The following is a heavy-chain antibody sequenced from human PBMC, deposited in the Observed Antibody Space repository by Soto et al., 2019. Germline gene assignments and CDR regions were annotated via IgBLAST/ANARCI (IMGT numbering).Heavy chain of an antibody. D-gene: IGHD3-22*01. Sequence: QVQLVQSGAEVKKPGSSVKVSCKSSGGTFSTYAISCVRQAPGQGLGWMGAVIPIFRSANYAQKFQGRVTITADEFTTTAYMELSSLRSDDTAIYFCARRDSKDDSAGYPPFDSWGQGTLVTVSS. J-gene: IGHJ5*01. V-gene: IGHV1-69*01. CDR1: GGTFSTYA. CDR2: VIPIFRSA. CDR3: ARRDSKDDSAGYPPFDS.